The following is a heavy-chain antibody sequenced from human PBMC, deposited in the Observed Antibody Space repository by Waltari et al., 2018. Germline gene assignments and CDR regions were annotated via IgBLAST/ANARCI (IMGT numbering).Heavy chain of an antibody. CDR3: ARDFSQYYYGSGRSGGDYYYYYMDV. Sequence: QVQLVQSGAEVKKPGASVKVSCKASGGTFSSYAISWVRQAPGQGLEWMGGIIPILGIANYAQKFQGRVTITADESTSTAYMELSSLRSEDTAVYYCARDFSQYYYGSGRSGGDYYYYYMDVWGKGTTVTVSS. CDR2: IIPILGIA. V-gene: IGHV1-69*10. D-gene: IGHD3-10*01. J-gene: IGHJ6*03. CDR1: GGTFSSYA.